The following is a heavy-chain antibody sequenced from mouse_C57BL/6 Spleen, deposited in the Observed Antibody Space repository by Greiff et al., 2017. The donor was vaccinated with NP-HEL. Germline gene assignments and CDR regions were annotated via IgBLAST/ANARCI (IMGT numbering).Heavy chain of an antibody. CDR3: ARSYYYGSSYYAMDY. V-gene: IGHV1-39*01. CDR1: GYSFTDYN. Sequence: EVQLVESGPELVKPGASVKISCKASGYSFTDYNMNWVKQSNGKSLEWIGVINPNSGTTSYNQKFKGKATLTVDQSSSTAYMQLNSLTSEDSAVYYCARSYYYGSSYYAMDYWGQGTSVTVSS. CDR2: INPNSGTT. J-gene: IGHJ4*01. D-gene: IGHD1-1*01.